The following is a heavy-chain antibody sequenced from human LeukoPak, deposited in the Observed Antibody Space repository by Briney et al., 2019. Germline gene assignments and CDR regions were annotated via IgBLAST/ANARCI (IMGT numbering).Heavy chain of an antibody. CDR2: INPNSGGT. J-gene: IGHJ4*02. D-gene: IGHD6-6*01. Sequence: ASVKVSCKASGYTFSDYYMHWVRQAPGQGPEWMGWINPNSGGTKYAQRFQGRVTMTRDTSISTVYIEVSRLTSDDTAVYYCASALYSNSGFDYWGQGTLVTVSS. CDR3: ASALYSNSGFDY. CDR1: GYTFSDYY. V-gene: IGHV1-2*02.